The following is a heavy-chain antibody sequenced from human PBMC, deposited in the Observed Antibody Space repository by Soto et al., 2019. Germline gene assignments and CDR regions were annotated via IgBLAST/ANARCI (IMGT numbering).Heavy chain of an antibody. CDR3: AKDTSSSPYSMDV. CDR2: ISGSTGST. V-gene: IGHV3-23*01. J-gene: IGHJ6*03. Sequence: GGSLRLSCAASGFTFSNFAMSWVRHVPGKGLEWVSEISGSTGSTYYADSVKGRFIISRDNSKNTLHLQMNSLRAEDTAVYYCAKDTSSSPYSMDVWGKGTTVTVSS. CDR1: GFTFSNFA. D-gene: IGHD2-2*01.